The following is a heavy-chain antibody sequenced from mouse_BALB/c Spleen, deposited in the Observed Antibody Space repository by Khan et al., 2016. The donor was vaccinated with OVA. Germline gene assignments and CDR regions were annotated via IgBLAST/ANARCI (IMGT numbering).Heavy chain of an antibody. D-gene: IGHD1-1*01. Sequence: EVQLQESGPELVKPGASVKMSCQASGFTFTSYVMHWVKQKPGLGLEWIGYIYPFNDDTKYNEKFKGKATLTSDKSSSTAYMELSSLTSEDSAVYYCAPVGNYYGSFAYWGQGTLVTVSA. CDR1: GFTFTSYV. V-gene: IGHV1S136*01. J-gene: IGHJ3*01. CDR3: APVGNYYGSFAY. CDR2: IYPFNDDT.